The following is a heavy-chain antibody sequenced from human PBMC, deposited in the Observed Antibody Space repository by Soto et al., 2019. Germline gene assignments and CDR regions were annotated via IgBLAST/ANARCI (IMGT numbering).Heavy chain of an antibody. J-gene: IGHJ5*02. Sequence: SETLSLTCTVSGGSISSSSYYWGWIRQPPGKGLEWIGSIYYSGSTYYNPSLKSRVTISVDTSKNQFSLKLSSVTAADTAVYYCARRDGSGWYGASHNWFDPWGQGTLVTVSS. CDR3: ARRDGSGWYGASHNWFDP. V-gene: IGHV4-39*01. D-gene: IGHD6-19*01. CDR1: GGSISSSSYY. CDR2: IYYSGST.